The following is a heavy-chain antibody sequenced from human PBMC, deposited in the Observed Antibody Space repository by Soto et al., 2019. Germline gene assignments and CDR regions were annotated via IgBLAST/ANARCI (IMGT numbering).Heavy chain of an antibody. Sequence: PGWSLRLSCAASGFTFSGYWMGWVRQAPGKGLEWVANIKQDGSEKYSVDSVKGRFTISRDNAKNSLYLQMNSLRAEDTAVYYCARETGTTSVYMDVWGTGTTVTVS. CDR1: GFTFSGYW. J-gene: IGHJ6*03. D-gene: IGHD1-1*01. CDR3: ARETGTTSVYMDV. V-gene: IGHV3-7*01. CDR2: IKQDGSEK.